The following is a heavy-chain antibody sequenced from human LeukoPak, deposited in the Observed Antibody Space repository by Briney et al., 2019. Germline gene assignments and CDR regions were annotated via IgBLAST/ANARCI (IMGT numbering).Heavy chain of an antibody. D-gene: IGHD5-24*01. V-gene: IGHV3-64*01. CDR3: AREGWLQSSDY. Sequence: GGSLRLSFTAYGFTFSTYSMHWVRQAPGKGLEYVSSISSNGGSTYYANSVKGRFTISRDNSKNTLYLQMGGLRAEDMAVYYCAREGWLQSSDYWGQGTLVTVSS. CDR2: ISSNGGST. CDR1: GFTFSTYS. J-gene: IGHJ4*02.